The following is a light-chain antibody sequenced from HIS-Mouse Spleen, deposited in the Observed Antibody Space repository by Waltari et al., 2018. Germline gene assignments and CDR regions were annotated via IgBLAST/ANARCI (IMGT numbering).Light chain of an antibody. CDR2: GAS. Sequence: EIVMTQSPATLSVSPAERATLSCRASQSVSSNLAWYQQKPGQAPRLLIYGASTRATGIPARFSGSGSGTEFTLTISSMQSEDFAVYYCQQYNNWWTFGQGTKVEIK. CDR3: QQYNNWWT. CDR1: QSVSSN. J-gene: IGKJ1*01. V-gene: IGKV3-15*01.